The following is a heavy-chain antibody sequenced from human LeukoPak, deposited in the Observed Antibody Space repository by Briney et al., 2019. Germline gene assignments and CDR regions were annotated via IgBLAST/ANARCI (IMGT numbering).Heavy chain of an antibody. CDR2: MIPTLGTR. D-gene: IGHD5-18*01. CDR3: ARGRRSGNSFCSDF. Sequence: SVKVSCKASGGTFINYAIIWVRQAPGQGLEWMGGMIPTLGTRNYAQSFQGRASMTTDESTSIAYMELSSLRAEDTAVYYCARGRRSGNSFCSDFWGQGTLVTVSS. V-gene: IGHV1-69*05. J-gene: IGHJ4*02. CDR1: GGTFINYA.